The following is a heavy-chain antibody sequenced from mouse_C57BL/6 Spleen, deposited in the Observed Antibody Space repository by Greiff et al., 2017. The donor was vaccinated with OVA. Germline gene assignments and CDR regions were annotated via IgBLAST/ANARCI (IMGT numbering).Heavy chain of an antibody. CDR3: ARKRRRLSMNYAMDY. CDR1: GYTFTDYY. Sequence: EVQLQQSGPELVKPGASVKISCKASGYTFTDYYMNWVKQSHGKSLEWIGDINPNNGGTSYNQKFKGKATLTVDKSSSTAYMELRSLTSEDSAVYYCARKRRRLSMNYAMDYWGQGTSVTVSS. D-gene: IGHD3-2*02. CDR2: INPNNGGT. V-gene: IGHV1-26*01. J-gene: IGHJ4*01.